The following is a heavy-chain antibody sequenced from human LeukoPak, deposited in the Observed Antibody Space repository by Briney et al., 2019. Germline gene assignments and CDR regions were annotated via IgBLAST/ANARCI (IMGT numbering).Heavy chain of an antibody. CDR3: ARRDGSDAFDI. J-gene: IGHJ3*02. V-gene: IGHV3-30-3*01. CDR1: GFTFSSYA. CDR2: ISYDGSNK. D-gene: IGHD3-10*01. Sequence: GGSLRLSCAASGFTFSSYAMHWVRQAPGKGLEWVAVISYDGSNKYYADSVKGRFTISRDNSKNTLYLQMNSLRAEDTAVYYCARRDGSDAFDIWGQGTMVTVSS.